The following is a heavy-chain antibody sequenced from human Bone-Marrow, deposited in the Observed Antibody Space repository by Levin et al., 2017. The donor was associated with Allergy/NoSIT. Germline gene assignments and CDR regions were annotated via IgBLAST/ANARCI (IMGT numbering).Heavy chain of an antibody. Sequence: GGSLRLSCAASGFTFSSYAMHWVRQAPGKGLEWVAVISYDGSNKYYADSVKGRFTISRDNSKNTLYLQMNSLRAEDTAVYYCAPYYVWGSYRGWYFDYWGQGTLVTVSS. V-gene: IGHV3-30-3*01. CDR1: GFTFSSYA. CDR2: ISYDGSNK. D-gene: IGHD3-16*02. CDR3: APYYVWGSYRGWYFDY. J-gene: IGHJ4*02.